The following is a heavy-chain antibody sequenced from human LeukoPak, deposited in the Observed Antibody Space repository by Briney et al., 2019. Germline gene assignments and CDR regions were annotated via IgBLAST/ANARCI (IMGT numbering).Heavy chain of an antibody. D-gene: IGHD6-19*01. J-gene: IGHJ4*02. Sequence: GGPLRLSCTASGFMFGDYAMSWVRQAPGKGLEWVGLIRSKAYGGTTEYAASVKGRFIISRDDSKTVAYLQMNSLKTEDTAVYYCTRGGQWLGLGYHFDYWGQGTLVTVSS. CDR1: GFMFGDYA. V-gene: IGHV3-49*04. CDR3: TRGGQWLGLGYHFDY. CDR2: IRSKAYGGTT.